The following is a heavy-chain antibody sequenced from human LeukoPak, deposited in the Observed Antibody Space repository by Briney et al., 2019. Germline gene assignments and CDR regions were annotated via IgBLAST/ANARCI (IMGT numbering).Heavy chain of an antibody. D-gene: IGHD3-16*02. CDR2: IKSKTDGGTT. V-gene: IGHV3-15*01. CDR1: GFTFSNAW. J-gene: IGHJ4*02. Sequence: GGSLRLSCAASGFTFSNAWMSWVRQAPGKGLEWVGRIKSKTDGGTTDYAAPVKGRFTTSRDDSKNTLYLQMNSLKTEDTAVYYCTTDRYYDYVWGSYRYTSFGYWGQGTLVTVSS. CDR3: TTDRYYDYVWGSYRYTSFGY.